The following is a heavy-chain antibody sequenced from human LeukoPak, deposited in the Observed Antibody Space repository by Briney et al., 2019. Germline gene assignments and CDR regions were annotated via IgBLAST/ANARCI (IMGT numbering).Heavy chain of an antibody. Sequence: GASLQISCKGSGYIFTRYWIGWVRPLPGKGLEWMGIIYPGDSDTRYSPSFQGQVTISADKSISTAYLQWSSLEASDTAMYYCARRAPNTIYGDFVTPLDYWGQGTLVTVSS. J-gene: IGHJ4*02. CDR3: ARRAPNTIYGDFVTPLDY. D-gene: IGHD4-17*01. CDR2: IYPGDSDT. CDR1: GYIFTRYW. V-gene: IGHV5-51*01.